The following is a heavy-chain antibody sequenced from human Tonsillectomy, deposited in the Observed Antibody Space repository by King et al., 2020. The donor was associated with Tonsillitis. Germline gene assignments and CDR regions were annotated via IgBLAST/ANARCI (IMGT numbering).Heavy chain of an antibody. CDR2: IYPGDSDT. V-gene: IGHV5-51*01. J-gene: IGHJ4*02. Sequence: QLVQSGAEVKKPGESLKISCKGSGYSFTSYWIGWVRQMPWKGLEWMGIIYPGDSDTRYSPSFQGQVTFSADKSISTAYLQWGSLKASDTAMYYCARPAGYCSSTSAGCYFEYWGQGTLVTVSS. D-gene: IGHD2-2*01. CDR1: GYSFTSYW. CDR3: ARPAGYCSSTSAGCYFEY.